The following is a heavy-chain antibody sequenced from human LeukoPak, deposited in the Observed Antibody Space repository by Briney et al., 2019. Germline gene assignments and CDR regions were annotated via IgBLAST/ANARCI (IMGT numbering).Heavy chain of an antibody. CDR3: ARGYGSSSDYYMDV. J-gene: IGHJ6*03. CDR1: GYTFTSYD. V-gene: IGHV1-8*01. Sequence: ASVKVSCKASGYTFTSYDINRVRQASGQGLEWMGWMNPNSGNTGYAQKFQGRVTMTRNTSISTAYMELSSLRSEDTAVYYCARGYGSSSDYYMDVWGKGTTVTVSS. CDR2: MNPNSGNT. D-gene: IGHD6-13*01.